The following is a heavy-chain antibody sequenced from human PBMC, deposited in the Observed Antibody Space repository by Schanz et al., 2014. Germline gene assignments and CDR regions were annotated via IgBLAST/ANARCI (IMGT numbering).Heavy chain of an antibody. CDR2: ISVYNHNK. D-gene: IGHD3-3*01. J-gene: IGHJ4*02. V-gene: IGHV1-18*01. CDR3: ARDRRFFDRDDLYYFDS. CDR1: GYIFINSG. Sequence: QIQLVQSGPEVKKPGATVKVSCKASGYIFINSGISWVRQAPGQGLEWMGWISVYNHNKEYDQKFQGRVTMTTDTSTSTAYMALTDLRSDDTGVYYCARDRRFFDRDDLYYFDSWGQGTLVTVSS.